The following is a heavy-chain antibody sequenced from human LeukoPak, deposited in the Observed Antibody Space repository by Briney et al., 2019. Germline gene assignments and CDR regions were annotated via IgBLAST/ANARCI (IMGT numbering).Heavy chain of an antibody. Sequence: GSSVKVSCKASGGTFSSYAISWVRQAPGQGLEWMGGIIPIFGTANYAQKFQGRVTITTDESTSTAYMELSSLRSEDTAVYYCGRGMRDYYGLDYWGQGILVTVSS. D-gene: IGHD3-10*01. V-gene: IGHV1-69*05. CDR2: IIPIFGTA. J-gene: IGHJ4*02. CDR3: GRGMRDYYGLDY. CDR1: GGTFSSYA.